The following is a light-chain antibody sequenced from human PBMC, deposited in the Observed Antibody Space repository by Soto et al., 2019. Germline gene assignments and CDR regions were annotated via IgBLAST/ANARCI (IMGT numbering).Light chain of an antibody. CDR3: QQSYSTPKT. CDR2: AAS. J-gene: IGKJ1*01. CDR1: QRISSY. V-gene: IGKV1-39*01. Sequence: SSLSASVGDRVTITCRASQRISSYLNWYQQKPGKAPKLLIYAASSLQSGVPSRFSGSGSGTDFTLTISSLQPEDFATYYCQQSYSTPKTFGQGTKVDIK.